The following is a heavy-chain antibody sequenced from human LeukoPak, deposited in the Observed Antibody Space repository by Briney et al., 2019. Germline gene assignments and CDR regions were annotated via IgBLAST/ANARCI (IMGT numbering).Heavy chain of an antibody. V-gene: IGHV4-34*01. D-gene: IGHD6-13*01. CDR2: INHSGST. CDR1: GGSFSGYY. Sequence: SETLSLTCAVYGGSFSGYYWSWIRQPPGKGLEWIGEINHSGSTNYNPSLKSRVTISVDTSKNQFSLKLSSVTAADTAVYYCARDHDSSNCPYFDYWGQGTLVTVSS. CDR3: ARDHDSSNCPYFDY. J-gene: IGHJ4*02.